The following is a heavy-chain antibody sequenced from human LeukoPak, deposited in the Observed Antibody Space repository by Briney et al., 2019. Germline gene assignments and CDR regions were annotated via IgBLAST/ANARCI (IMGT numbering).Heavy chain of an antibody. CDR3: ARTLLAAYFDY. CDR2: ISSSSSTI. CDR1: GFTFSSYS. V-gene: IGHV3-48*01. D-gene: IGHD6-6*01. Sequence: GGSLRLSCAASGFTFSSYSMNWVRQAPGKGLEWVSYISSSSSTIYYADSVKGRFTISRDKAKNSLYLQMNSLRAEDTAVYYCARTLLAAYFDYWGQGTLVTVSS. J-gene: IGHJ4*02.